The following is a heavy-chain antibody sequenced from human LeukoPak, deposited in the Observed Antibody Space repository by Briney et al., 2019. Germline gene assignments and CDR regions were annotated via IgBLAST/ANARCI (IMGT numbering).Heavy chain of an antibody. CDR3: ARGTTPHNYYYYMDV. CDR2: IYPGDSDT. D-gene: IGHD1-1*01. Sequence: GESLKISCKGSGYSFTSYWIGWVRQMPGKGLEWMGIIYPGDSDTRYSPSFQGQVTISADKSISTAYLQWSSLKASDTAMYYCARGTTPHNYYYYMDVWGKGTTVTVSS. V-gene: IGHV5-51*01. CDR1: GYSFTSYW. J-gene: IGHJ6*03.